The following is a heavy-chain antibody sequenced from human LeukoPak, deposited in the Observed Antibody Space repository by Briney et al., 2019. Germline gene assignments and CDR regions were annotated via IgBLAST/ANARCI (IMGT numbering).Heavy chain of an antibody. CDR3: ARDGGDIVVVVAANVNAFDI. V-gene: IGHV3-23*01. Sequence: GGSLRLSCAAAGFTFSSYGMSWVRQAPGKGLEWVSAISGSGGSTYYADSVKGRFTISRYNSKNTLYLQMNSLRAEDTDVYYCARDGGDIVVVVAANVNAFDIWGQGTMVTVSS. CDR2: ISGSGGST. D-gene: IGHD2-15*01. J-gene: IGHJ3*02. CDR1: GFTFSSYG.